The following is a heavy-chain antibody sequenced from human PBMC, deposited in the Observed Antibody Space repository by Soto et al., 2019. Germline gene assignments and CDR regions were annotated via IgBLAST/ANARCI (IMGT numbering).Heavy chain of an antibody. V-gene: IGHV3-33*01. CDR1: GFTFSSYG. CDR3: ARLYCSSSSCYSVGAFDI. CDR2: IWFDGSDK. D-gene: IGHD2-2*01. Sequence: GGSLRLSCAASGFTFSSYGMHWVRQAPGKGLEWVALIWFDGSDKYYVDSVKGRFTISRDNSKNTVHLQMNSLRVEDTAVYCCARLYCSSSSCYSVGAFDIRGQGTVVTVSS. J-gene: IGHJ3*02.